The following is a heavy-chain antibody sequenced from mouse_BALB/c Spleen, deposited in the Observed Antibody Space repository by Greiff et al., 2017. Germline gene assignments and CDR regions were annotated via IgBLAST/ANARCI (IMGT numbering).Heavy chain of an antibody. J-gene: IGHJ3*01. CDR2: IWGGGST. V-gene: IGHV2-6-5*01. CDR1: GFSLTDYG. D-gene: IGHD2-4*01. Sequence: VMLVESGPGLVAPSQSLSITCTVSGFSLTDYGVSWIRQPPGKGLEWLGVIWGGGSTYYNSALKSRLSISKDNSKSQVFLKMNSLQTDDTAMYYCAKQGRAPLMITTTYWGQGTLVTVSA. CDR3: AKQGRAPLMITTTY.